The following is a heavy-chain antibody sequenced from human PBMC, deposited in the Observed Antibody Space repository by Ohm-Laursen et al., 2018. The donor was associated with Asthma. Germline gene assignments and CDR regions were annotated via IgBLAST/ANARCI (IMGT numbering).Heavy chain of an antibody. CDR3: ARGVGYGRGYYFDY. Sequence: SLRLSCAASGFTFSSLAMHWVRQAPGKGLEWVAVLPYDESNNDYADSVKGRFTISRDNSKNTLYLQMNSLRPEDTAVYYCARGVGYGRGYYFDYWGLGTLVTVSS. CDR2: LPYDESNN. D-gene: IGHD5-12*01. V-gene: IGHV3-30-3*01. J-gene: IGHJ4*02. CDR1: GFTFSSLA.